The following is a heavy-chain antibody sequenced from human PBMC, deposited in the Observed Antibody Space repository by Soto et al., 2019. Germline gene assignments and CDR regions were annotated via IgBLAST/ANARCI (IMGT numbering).Heavy chain of an antibody. CDR2: IYWNDDK. Sequence: SGPTLVNPTQTLTLTCTFSGFSLNTSGVGVNWIRQPPGKALEWLALIYWNDDKRYSPSLESRLTITKDTSKNQVVLTMTNMDPVDTATYYCARQTTGSLVVPAPITPYYYCLDVWGQGTSVTVSS. D-gene: IGHD2-2*01. CDR3: ARQTTGSLVVPAPITPYYYCLDV. CDR1: GFSLNTSGVG. J-gene: IGHJ6*02. V-gene: IGHV2-5*01.